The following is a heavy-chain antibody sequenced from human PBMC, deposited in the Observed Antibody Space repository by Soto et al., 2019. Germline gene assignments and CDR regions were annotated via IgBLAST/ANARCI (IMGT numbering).Heavy chain of an antibody. CDR1: SGSISSSNW. Sequence: SETLSLTCAVSSGSISSSNWWSWVRQPPGKGLEWSGEIYHSGSTNYNPSLKSRVTISVDKPKNQFSLKLSSVTAADTAVYYCARKGIVVVPAAKINMYYFDYWGQGTLVTVSS. J-gene: IGHJ4*02. CDR2: IYHSGST. D-gene: IGHD2-2*01. CDR3: ARKGIVVVPAAKINMYYFDY. V-gene: IGHV4-4*02.